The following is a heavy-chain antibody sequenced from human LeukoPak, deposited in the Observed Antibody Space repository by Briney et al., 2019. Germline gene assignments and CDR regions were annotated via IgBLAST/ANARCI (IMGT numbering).Heavy chain of an antibody. J-gene: IGHJ6*02. Sequence: SETLSLTCTVSGDSINNYYWSWIRQPPGKGLEWIGYIYYSGSTNYNPSLKSRVTVSVDTSKNQFSLKLSSVTAADTAVYYCARFSHYYGMEVWGQGTTVTVSS. CDR2: IYYSGST. CDR1: GDSINNYY. V-gene: IGHV4-59*01. CDR3: ARFSHYYGMEV.